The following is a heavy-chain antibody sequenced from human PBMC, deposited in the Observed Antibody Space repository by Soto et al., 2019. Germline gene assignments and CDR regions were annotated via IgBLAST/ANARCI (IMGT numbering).Heavy chain of an antibody. CDR3: TTATVVRFLEWLPYFDY. Sequence: GGSLRLSCAASGFTFSNDWMSWVRQAPGKGLEWVGRIKSKTDGGTTDYAAPVKGRFTISRDDSKNTLYLQMNSLKTEDTAVYYCTTATVVRFLEWLPYFDYWGQGTLVTVSS. CDR1: GFTFSNDW. J-gene: IGHJ4*02. CDR2: IKSKTDGGTT. V-gene: IGHV3-15*01. D-gene: IGHD3-3*01.